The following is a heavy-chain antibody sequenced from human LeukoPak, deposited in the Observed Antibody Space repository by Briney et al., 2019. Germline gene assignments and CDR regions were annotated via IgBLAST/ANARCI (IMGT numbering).Heavy chain of an antibody. Sequence: SETLSLTCTVPGGSINSYYWSWIRRPPGKGLEWIGYIYYSGSTKYNPSLKSRVTISVDTSKNQFSLKLSSVTAADTAVYYCARGGFGVPFDYWGQGTLVTVSS. CDR2: IYYSGST. CDR1: GGSINSYY. CDR3: ARGGFGVPFDY. V-gene: IGHV4-59*01. D-gene: IGHD3-3*01. J-gene: IGHJ4*02.